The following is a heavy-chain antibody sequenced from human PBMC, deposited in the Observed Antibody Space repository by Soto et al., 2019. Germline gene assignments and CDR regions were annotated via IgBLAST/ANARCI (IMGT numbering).Heavy chain of an antibody. J-gene: IGHJ4*02. CDR2: ISAYNGNT. CDR3: ARGQPNYDILTGYYYFDY. Sequence: GASVKVSCKASGYTFTSYGISWVRQAPGQGLEWMGWISAYNGNTNYAQKLQGRVTMTTDTSTSTAYMELSSLRSEDTAVYYCARGQPNYDILTGYYYFDYWGQGTLVTVSS. V-gene: IGHV1-18*01. D-gene: IGHD3-9*01. CDR1: GYTFTSYG.